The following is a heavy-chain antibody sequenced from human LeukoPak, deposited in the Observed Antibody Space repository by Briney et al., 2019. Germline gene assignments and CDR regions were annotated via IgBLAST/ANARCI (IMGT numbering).Heavy chain of an antibody. Sequence: GASVKVSCKASGGTFSSYAISWVRQAPGQGLEWMGGIIPIFGTANYAQKFQGRVTITTDESTSTAYMELRSLRSDDTAVYYCASDGYNAYFDYWGQGTLVTVSS. D-gene: IGHD5-24*01. CDR1: GGTFSSYA. CDR3: ASDGYNAYFDY. CDR2: IIPIFGTA. J-gene: IGHJ4*02. V-gene: IGHV1-69*05.